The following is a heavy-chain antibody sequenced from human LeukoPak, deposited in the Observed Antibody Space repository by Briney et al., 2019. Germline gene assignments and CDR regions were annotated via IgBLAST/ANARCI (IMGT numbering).Heavy chain of an antibody. CDR1: GGSFSGYY. CDR2: INHSGST. D-gene: IGHD3-3*01. CDR3: ARGSQTVLRKYYMDV. V-gene: IGHV4-34*01. J-gene: IGHJ6*03. Sequence: SETLSLTCAVYGGSFSGYYWSWIRQPPGKGLEWIGEINHSGSTNYNPSLKSRVTISVDTSKNQFSLKLSSVTAADTAVYYCARGSQTVLRKYYMDVWGKGTTVTVSS.